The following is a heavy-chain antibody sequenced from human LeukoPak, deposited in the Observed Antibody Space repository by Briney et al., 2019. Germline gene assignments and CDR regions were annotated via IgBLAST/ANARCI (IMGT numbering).Heavy chain of an antibody. CDR3: TTESRPRGLFLSGSGYMFDY. Sequence: PGGSLTLSCVVPGFTFSSYGMHWVRQAPGKGLEWVAFIRYDGINKYYADSVKGRFTISRDDSESTLYLQMNSLKTEDTAVYYCTTESRPRGLFLSGSGYMFDYWGQGTLVTVSS. V-gene: IGHV3-30*02. J-gene: IGHJ4*02. CDR1: GFTFSSYG. D-gene: IGHD3-3*01. CDR2: IRYDGINK.